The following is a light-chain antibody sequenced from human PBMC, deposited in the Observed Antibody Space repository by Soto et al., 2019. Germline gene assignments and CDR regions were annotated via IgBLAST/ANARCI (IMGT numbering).Light chain of an antibody. CDR3: QQYNNWPFIT. J-gene: IGKJ5*01. V-gene: IGKV3-15*01. Sequence: EIVMTQSPATLSVSPGERATLSCRASQSVSGNLAWYQQKPGQSPRLLIYGASSRATGIPARFSGSGSGTEFTLTISSLQSEDFAVYYCQQYNNWPFITLGQGTRLEIK. CDR1: QSVSGN. CDR2: GAS.